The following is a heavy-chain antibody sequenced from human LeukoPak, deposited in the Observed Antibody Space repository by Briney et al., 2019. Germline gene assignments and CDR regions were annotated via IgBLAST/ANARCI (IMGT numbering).Heavy chain of an antibody. CDR3: ARGHDGVVGWFAP. D-gene: IGHD2-15*01. V-gene: IGHV4-30-4*01. Sequence: SETLSLTCTVSGGPISSGDYYWSWIRQPPGKGLEWIGYIYYSGSTYYNPSLKSRVTISVDTSKNQFSLKLSSVTAADTAVYYCARGHDGVVGWFAPWGRGTLVTVSS. J-gene: IGHJ5*02. CDR2: IYYSGST. CDR1: GGPISSGDYY.